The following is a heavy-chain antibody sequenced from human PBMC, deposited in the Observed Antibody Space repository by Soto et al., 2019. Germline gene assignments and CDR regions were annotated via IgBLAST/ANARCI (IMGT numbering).Heavy chain of an antibody. CDR1: GYTFTSYG. J-gene: IGHJ3*02. Sequence: QVQLVQSGAEVKKPGASVKVSCKASGYTFTSYGISWVRQAPGQGLAWMGWISAYNGNTNYAQKLQGRVTMTTDTSTSTAYMELRSLRSDDTAVYYCARDWGPGIAVAGTGYDAFDIWGQGTMVTVSS. V-gene: IGHV1-18*01. CDR2: ISAYNGNT. CDR3: ARDWGPGIAVAGTGYDAFDI. D-gene: IGHD6-19*01.